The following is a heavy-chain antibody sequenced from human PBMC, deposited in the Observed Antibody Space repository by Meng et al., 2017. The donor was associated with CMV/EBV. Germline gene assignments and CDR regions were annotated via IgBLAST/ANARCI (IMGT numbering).Heavy chain of an antibody. D-gene: IGHD6-13*01. Sequence: GGSLRPPCAASGFTASSNSMSWARQAPGKGLEWVSVIYSGGSTNYADSVKGRFTISRDNSKNTLYLQMNSLRAEDTAVYYCARLSYSSSWYEWFDPWGQGTLVTVSS. CDR3: ARLSYSSSWYEWFDP. CDR1: GFTASSNS. V-gene: IGHV3-53*01. CDR2: IYSGGST. J-gene: IGHJ5*02.